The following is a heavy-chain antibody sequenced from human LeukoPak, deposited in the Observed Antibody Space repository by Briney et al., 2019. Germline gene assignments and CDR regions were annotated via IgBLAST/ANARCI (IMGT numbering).Heavy chain of an antibody. D-gene: IGHD4-17*01. Sequence: ASVKVSCRASGYTFTSYYMHWVRQAPGQGLEWMGIINPSGGSTSYAQKFQGRVTMTRDTSISTAYMELSRLRSDDTAVYYCARDSGNGDYAFYWGQGTLVTVSS. CDR3: ARDSGNGDYAFY. J-gene: IGHJ4*02. CDR2: INPSGGST. CDR1: GYTFTSYY. V-gene: IGHV1-46*01.